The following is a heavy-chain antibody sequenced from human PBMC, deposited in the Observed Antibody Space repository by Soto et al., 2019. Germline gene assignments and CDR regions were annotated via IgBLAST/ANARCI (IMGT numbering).Heavy chain of an antibody. CDR2: IDPTDSYT. J-gene: IGHJ6*02. CDR3: YGMDV. Sequence: GESLKISCKASGYSLSSYWISWVRQLPGKGLEWMGRIDPTDSYTEYSPSFQGHVTISTDESLGTAYLQWYSLRASDTAIYYYYGMDVWGQGTTVTVSS. V-gene: IGHV5-10-1*01. CDR1: GYSLSSYW.